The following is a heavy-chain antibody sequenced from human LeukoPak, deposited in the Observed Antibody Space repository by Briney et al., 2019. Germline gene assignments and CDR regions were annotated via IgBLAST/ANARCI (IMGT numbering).Heavy chain of an antibody. J-gene: IGHJ6*03. Sequence: SETLSLTCAVYGGSFSGYYWSWIRQPPGKGLEWIGEINHSGSTNYNPSLKSRVTISVDTSKNQFSLKLSSVTAADTGVYYCARCRRVNYYYYYMDVWGKGTTVTVSS. V-gene: IGHV4-34*01. CDR2: INHSGST. D-gene: IGHD3-10*01. CDR3: ARCRRVNYYYYYMDV. CDR1: GGSFSGYY.